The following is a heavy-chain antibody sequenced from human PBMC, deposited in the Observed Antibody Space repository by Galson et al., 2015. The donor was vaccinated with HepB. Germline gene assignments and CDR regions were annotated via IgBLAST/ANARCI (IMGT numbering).Heavy chain of an antibody. CDR1: GFTFSSYA. J-gene: IGHJ4*02. Sequence: SLRLSCAASGFTFSSYAMSWVRQAPGKGLEWVSAISGSGGSTYYADSVKGRFTISKDNSKNTLYLQMNSLRVEDTAVYYCAKGHDYDLDYWGQGTLVTVSS. CDR3: AKGHDYDLDY. D-gene: IGHD4-17*01. V-gene: IGHV3-23*01. CDR2: ISGSGGST.